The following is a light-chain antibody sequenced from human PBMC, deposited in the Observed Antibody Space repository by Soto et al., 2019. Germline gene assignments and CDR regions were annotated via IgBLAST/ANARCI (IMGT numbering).Light chain of an antibody. CDR2: EVS. CDR1: SSDVGGYNY. V-gene: IGLV2-8*01. CDR3: QAYDYSLTASV. J-gene: IGLJ3*02. Sequence: QPVLTQPPSASGSPGQSVTISCTGTSSDVGGYNYVSWYQQHPGKAPKLMIYEVSKRPSGVPDRFSGSKSGNTASLTVSGLQAEDEADYYCQAYDYSLTASVFGGGTKLTVL.